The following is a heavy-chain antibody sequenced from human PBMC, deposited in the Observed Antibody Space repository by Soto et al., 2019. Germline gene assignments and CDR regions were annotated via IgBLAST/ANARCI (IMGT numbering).Heavy chain of an antibody. CDR2: IYYSGST. Sequence: PWATLSLTCTVSGGSISSYYWSWIRQPPGKGLEWIGYIYYSGSTNYNPSLKSRVTISVDTSKNQFSLKLSSVTAADTAVYYCARTAYYYDSSVEGAFDIWGQGTMVTVSS. CDR1: GGSISSYY. V-gene: IGHV4-59*01. J-gene: IGHJ3*02. CDR3: ARTAYYYDSSVEGAFDI. D-gene: IGHD3-22*01.